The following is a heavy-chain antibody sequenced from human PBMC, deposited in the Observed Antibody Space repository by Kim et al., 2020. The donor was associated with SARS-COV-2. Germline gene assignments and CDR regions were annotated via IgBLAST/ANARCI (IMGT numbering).Heavy chain of an antibody. J-gene: IGHJ4*02. Sequence: GGSLRLSCAASGFTFDDYGMSCVRQAPGKGLEWVSGINRNSDSTGYADSVKGRFTISRDNAKNSLFLQMNSPRAEDTALYHCVRGYAGGPFDLWGQGTLVTVSS. D-gene: IGHD3-16*01. CDR3: VRGYAGGPFDL. V-gene: IGHV3-20*01. CDR2: INRNSDST. CDR1: GFTFDDYG.